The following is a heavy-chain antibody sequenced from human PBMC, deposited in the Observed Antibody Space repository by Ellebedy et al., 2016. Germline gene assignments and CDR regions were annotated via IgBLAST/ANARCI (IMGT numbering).Heavy chain of an antibody. V-gene: IGHV4-38-2*01. Sequence: GSLRLSCEGSGFTFSKGLMSWIRQPPGKGLEWIGSMYYSGSNYYNQSLKSRVTISVNTSKNQFSLKLSSVTAAATAVYDCARHTFTHYGSELRWYFDLWGRGTLVTVSS. CDR2: MYYSGSN. CDR1: GFTFSKGL. CDR3: ARHTFTHYGSELRWYFDL. D-gene: IGHD3-10*01. J-gene: IGHJ2*01.